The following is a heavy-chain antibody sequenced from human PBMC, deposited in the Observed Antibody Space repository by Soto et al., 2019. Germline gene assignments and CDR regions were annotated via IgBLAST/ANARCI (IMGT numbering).Heavy chain of an antibody. CDR3: ARRYCSGGSCYPPGAHFDY. CDR1: GYSFTSYW. J-gene: IGHJ4*02. CDR2: IYPGDSDT. Sequence: PGESLKISCKGSGYSFTSYWIGWVLQIPWKGLEWMGIIYPGDSDTRYSPSFQGQVTISADKSISTAYLQWSSLKASDTAMYYCARRYCSGGSCYPPGAHFDYWGQGTLVTVSS. D-gene: IGHD2-15*01. V-gene: IGHV5-51*01.